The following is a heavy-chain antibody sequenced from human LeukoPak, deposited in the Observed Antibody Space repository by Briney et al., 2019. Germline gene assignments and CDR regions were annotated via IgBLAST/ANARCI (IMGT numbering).Heavy chain of an antibody. CDR3: AKDVVPDSGWALDL. D-gene: IGHD6-19*01. Sequence: GGSLRLSCAASGFTCSTYSLTRVRQAPGKGLEWVSSIYGSGERTFYADSVRGRFTVSRDNSKNTLYLEMNSLRAVDTAVYFCAKDVVPDSGWALDLWGQGTLVTVSS. J-gene: IGHJ5*02. CDR2: IYGSGERT. V-gene: IGHV3-23*01. CDR1: GFTCSTYS.